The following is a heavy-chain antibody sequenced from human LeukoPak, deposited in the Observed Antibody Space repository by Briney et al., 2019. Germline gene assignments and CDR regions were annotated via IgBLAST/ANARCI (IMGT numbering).Heavy chain of an antibody. CDR3: ARDAGYVRFDF. J-gene: IGHJ4*02. D-gene: IGHD5-18*01. CDR1: GFTFSPYT. Sequence: PGGSLRLSCAASGFTFSPYTMHWVRQAPGKGLEYVSSISGNGGSREYANSVKGRFTISRDNSRNTLYLQMGSLRAEDMAVYYCARDAGYVRFDFWGQGTLATVSS. CDR2: ISGNGGSR. V-gene: IGHV3-64*01.